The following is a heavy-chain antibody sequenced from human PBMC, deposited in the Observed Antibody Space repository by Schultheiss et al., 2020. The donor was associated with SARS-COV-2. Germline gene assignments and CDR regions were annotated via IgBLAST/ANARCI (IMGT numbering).Heavy chain of an antibody. D-gene: IGHD4-17*01. Sequence: GGSLRLSCAASGFTFSSYAMSWVRQAPGKGLEWVGRIKTKTNSYATAYAASVEGRFTISRDDSKNTAYLQMNSLRAEDTAVYYCARETTVTTFPPQHYFDYWGQGTLVTVSS. V-gene: IGHV3-73*01. CDR3: ARETTVTTFPPQHYFDY. CDR2: IKTKTNSYAT. J-gene: IGHJ4*02. CDR1: GFTFSSYA.